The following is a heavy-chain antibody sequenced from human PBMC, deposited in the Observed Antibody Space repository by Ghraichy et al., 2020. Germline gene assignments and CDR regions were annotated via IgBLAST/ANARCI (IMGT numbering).Heavy chain of an antibody. D-gene: IGHD3-22*01. V-gene: IGHV4-30-2*01. Sequence: SETLSLTCAVSGGSISSGSYSWSRIRQPPGKGLEWIGYIYHSGNTYYNPSLKSRVTISLDSSKNQFSLKLSSVTAADTAVYYCARAPYDDDGFYDDGFDIWGQGTMFTVSS. CDR2: IYHSGNT. CDR3: ARAPYDDDGFYDDGFDI. J-gene: IGHJ3*02. CDR1: GGSISSGSYS.